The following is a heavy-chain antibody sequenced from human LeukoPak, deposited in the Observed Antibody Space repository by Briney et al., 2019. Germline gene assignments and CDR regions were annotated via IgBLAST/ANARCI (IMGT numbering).Heavy chain of an antibody. CDR1: GYRFTGHY. J-gene: IGHJ4*02. Sequence: ASVKVSCKASGYRFTGHYMQWVRQAPGQGLEWMGWIKPNSGGTNYAQKFQGRVTMTRDTSISTAYMEVSRLRSDDTAVYYCARATVTFDYWGQGTLVTVSS. D-gene: IGHD4-17*01. CDR3: ARATVTFDY. V-gene: IGHV1-2*02. CDR2: IKPNSGGT.